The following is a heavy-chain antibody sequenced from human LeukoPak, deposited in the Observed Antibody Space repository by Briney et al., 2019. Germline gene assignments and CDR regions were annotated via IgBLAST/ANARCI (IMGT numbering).Heavy chain of an antibody. CDR3: ARDRRYSSGWYGVHDAFDI. CDR1: GFTFSSYS. Sequence: GGSLRLSCAASGFTFSSYSMNWVRQAPGKGLEWVSSISISSSYIYYADSVKGRFTISRDNAKNSLYLQMNSLRAEDTAVYYCARDRRYSSGWYGVHDAFDIWGQGTMVTVSS. CDR2: ISISSSYI. D-gene: IGHD6-19*01. V-gene: IGHV3-21*01. J-gene: IGHJ3*02.